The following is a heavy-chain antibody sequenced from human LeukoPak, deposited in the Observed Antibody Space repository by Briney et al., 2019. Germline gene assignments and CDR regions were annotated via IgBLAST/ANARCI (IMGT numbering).Heavy chain of an antibody. J-gene: IGHJ4*02. D-gene: IGHD1-26*01. CDR3: AKPFSGSNYYDY. V-gene: IGHV3-23*01. Sequence: TGGSLRLSCAASGFTVISNYMSWVRQAPGKGLEWVSHISGSGGNTYYADSVKGRFTISRDNSKNTLYLQMNSLRAEDTAVYYCAKPFSGSNYYDYWGQGTPVTVSS. CDR1: GFTVISNY. CDR2: ISGSGGNT.